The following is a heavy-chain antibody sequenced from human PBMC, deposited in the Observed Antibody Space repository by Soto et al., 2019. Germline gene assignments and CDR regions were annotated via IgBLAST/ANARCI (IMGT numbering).Heavy chain of an antibody. CDR1: GYTFTSYG. Sequence: QVQLVQSGAEVKKPGASVKVSCKASGYTFTSYGISWVRQAPGQGLEWMGWISAYNGNTNYAQKPQXXXTXXTDTSPSTAYMELRSLRSDDTAVYYCARDSPPPREWGQGTLVTVSS. J-gene: IGHJ4*02. CDR3: ARDSPPPRE. CDR2: ISAYNGNT. V-gene: IGHV1-18*01.